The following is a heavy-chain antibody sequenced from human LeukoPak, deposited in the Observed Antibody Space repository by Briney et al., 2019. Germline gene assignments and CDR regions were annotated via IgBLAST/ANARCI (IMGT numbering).Heavy chain of an antibody. J-gene: IGHJ4*02. Sequence: GVSVKVSCKASGYTFTTYGISWVRQAPGQGLEWMGWINTYNGNANSAQKFQDRVTMTRDTSTSTAYMDLRRLRSDDTAVYYCARDCNSGNCYSDSWGQGTLVTVSS. CDR2: INTYNGNA. V-gene: IGHV1-18*01. D-gene: IGHD2/OR15-2a*01. CDR3: ARDCNSGNCYSDS. CDR1: GYTFTTYG.